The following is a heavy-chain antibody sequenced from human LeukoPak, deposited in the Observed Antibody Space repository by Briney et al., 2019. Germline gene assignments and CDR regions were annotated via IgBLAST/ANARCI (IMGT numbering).Heavy chain of an antibody. CDR2: IYYSGST. CDR1: GGSISSSSYY. CDR3: ARPHYYGSGYYFDY. J-gene: IGHJ4*02. D-gene: IGHD3-10*01. V-gene: IGHV4-39*01. Sequence: PSETLSLTCTVSGGSISSSSYYWGWLRQPPGTGLEWIGSIYYSGSTYYNPSLKSRVTISVDTSKNQFSLKLSSVTAADTAVYYCARPHYYGSGYYFDYWGQGTLVTVSS.